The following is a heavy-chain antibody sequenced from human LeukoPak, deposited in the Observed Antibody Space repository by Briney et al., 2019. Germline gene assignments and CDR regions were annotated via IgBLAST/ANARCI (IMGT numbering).Heavy chain of an antibody. CDR1: GYTFTSYG. J-gene: IGHJ3*02. CDR2: ISADNGNR. D-gene: IGHD6-13*01. V-gene: IGHV1-18*01. Sequence: ASVKVSCKASGYTFTSYGISWVRQAPGQGLEWMGWISADNGNRNYAQNFQGRVTMTTDTSTSTAYMDLRSLRSDDTAVYYCARDAGPASGDALDIWGQGTMVTVSS. CDR3: ARDAGPASGDALDI.